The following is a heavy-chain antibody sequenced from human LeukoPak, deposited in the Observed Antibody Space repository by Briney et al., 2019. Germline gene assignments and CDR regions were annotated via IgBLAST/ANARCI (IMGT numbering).Heavy chain of an antibody. D-gene: IGHD6-19*01. Sequence: PGGSLRLSCAASGFTFSTYAMRWVRQAPGKGLEWVSSISGGGSNTYYAESVKGRFTISRDNSKNTVNLQMNSLRADDTAVYFCAKGVSTGWYYFDYWGQGILVTVSS. J-gene: IGHJ4*02. CDR2: ISGGGSNT. CDR3: AKGVSTGWYYFDY. V-gene: IGHV3-23*01. CDR1: GFTFSTYA.